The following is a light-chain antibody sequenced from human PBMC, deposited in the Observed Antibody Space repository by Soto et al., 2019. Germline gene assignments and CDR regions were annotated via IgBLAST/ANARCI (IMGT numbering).Light chain of an antibody. Sequence: DIQMTQSPSTLSASVGDRVTITCRASQSISTWLAWYQQKPGKAPKLLIYDASSLESGVPSRFSGSGSGTEFTLTISSLQPDDFATYYCQQYHSYGTFGRGTKVEIK. J-gene: IGKJ1*01. V-gene: IGKV1-5*01. CDR2: DAS. CDR3: QQYHSYGT. CDR1: QSISTW.